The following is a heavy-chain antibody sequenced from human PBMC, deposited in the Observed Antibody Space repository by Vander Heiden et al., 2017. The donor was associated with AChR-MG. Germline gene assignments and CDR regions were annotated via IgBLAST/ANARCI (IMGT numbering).Heavy chain of an antibody. Sequence: QVQLQESGPGLVKPSETLSLTCAVSGYSIRSGYSWGWSRQPPGKGLEWSGSIDHSGSTYDNPSLKRRVTISVDTSKNQFSLKLSSVTAADTAVYYCARGSKVALWFGESWGQGTLVTVSS. CDR2: IDHSGST. CDR3: ARGSKVALWFGES. J-gene: IGHJ4*02. D-gene: IGHD3-10*01. CDR1: GYSIRSGYS. V-gene: IGHV4-38-2*01.